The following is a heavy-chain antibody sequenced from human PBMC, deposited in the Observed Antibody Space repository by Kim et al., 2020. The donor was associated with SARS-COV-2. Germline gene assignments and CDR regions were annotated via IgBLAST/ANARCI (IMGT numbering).Heavy chain of an antibody. J-gene: IGHJ6*02. D-gene: IGHD5-18*01. Sequence: GRSLRLSCAASGFTFSSYAMHWVRQAPGKGLEWVAVISYDGSNKYYADSVKGRFTISRDNSKNTLYLQMNSLRAEDTAVYYCARPDTAMAGSYYYYGMDVWGQGTTVTVSS. CDR1: GFTFSSYA. CDR2: ISYDGSNK. CDR3: ARPDTAMAGSYYYYGMDV. V-gene: IGHV3-30*04.